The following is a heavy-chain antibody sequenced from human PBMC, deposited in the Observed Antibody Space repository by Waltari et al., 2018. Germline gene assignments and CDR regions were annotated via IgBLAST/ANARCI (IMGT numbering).Heavy chain of an antibody. CDR1: GGSISNHY. D-gene: IGHD2-15*01. CDR2: IYFTGST. V-gene: IGHV4-59*11. J-gene: IGHJ4*02. Sequence: QVQLQESGTGLVKPSETLSLTCTVSGGSISNHYWSWIRQPPEKGLEWIWYIYFTGSTNYNPSLKSRVTISVDTSKNQFSLKVTSVTAADTAVYYCARGGSGLNSWGQGTLVTVSS. CDR3: ARGGSGLNS.